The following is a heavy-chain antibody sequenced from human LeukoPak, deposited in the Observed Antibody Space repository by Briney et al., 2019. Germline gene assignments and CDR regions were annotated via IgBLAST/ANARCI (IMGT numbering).Heavy chain of an antibody. CDR3: ARAITMIVYHDY. Sequence: GGSLRLSCAASGFTFSSYGMHWVRQAPGKGLEWVAVISYDGSNKYYADSVKGRFTISRDNSKNTLYLQMNSLRAEDTAVHYCARAITMIVYHDYWGQGTLVTVSS. V-gene: IGHV3-30*19. CDR2: ISYDGSNK. D-gene: IGHD3-22*01. CDR1: GFTFSSYG. J-gene: IGHJ4*02.